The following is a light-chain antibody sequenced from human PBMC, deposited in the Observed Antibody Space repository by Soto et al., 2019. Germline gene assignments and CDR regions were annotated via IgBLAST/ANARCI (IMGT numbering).Light chain of an antibody. Sequence: EIVLTQSPATLSLSPGERATLSCRASQSVGRYLTWYQQKPGQAPRLLIYDASKRATGIPARFSASGSGADFNLTISSLEPEDFALYFCQQRSNWPVTFGRGTKVEIK. CDR1: QSVGRY. V-gene: IGKV3-11*01. CDR2: DAS. CDR3: QQRSNWPVT. J-gene: IGKJ4*01.